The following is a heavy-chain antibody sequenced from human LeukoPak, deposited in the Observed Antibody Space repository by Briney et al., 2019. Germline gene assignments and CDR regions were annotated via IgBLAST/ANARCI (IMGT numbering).Heavy chain of an antibody. CDR2: ITTSDDNT. D-gene: IGHD7-27*01. CDR1: GFTFSSYT. Sequence: GGSLRLSCAASGFTFSSYTMSWVRQAPGKGLEWVSTITTSDDNTYYADSVKGRFTVSRDNSKNTLFLQMNSLRAEDTAVYYCAKDGGLWVSAHWGDSWGRGTLVTVSS. J-gene: IGHJ4*02. CDR3: AKDGGLWVSAHWGDS. V-gene: IGHV3-23*01.